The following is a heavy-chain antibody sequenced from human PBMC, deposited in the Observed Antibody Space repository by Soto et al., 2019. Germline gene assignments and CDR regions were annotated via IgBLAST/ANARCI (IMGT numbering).Heavy chain of an antibody. V-gene: IGHV1-18*01. CDR3: ARGGVLLWFGEPLDY. D-gene: IGHD3-10*01. CDR1: GYTFSRYG. Sequence: QVQLVQSGAEVKKPGASVKVSCKASGYTFSRYGITWVRQAPGQGLEWMGWISGYSGNTNYAENLRGRVTMTTETSASTADMELRSLRSADPAVYYCARGGVLLWFGEPLDYWGQGTLVTVSS. CDR2: ISGYSGNT. J-gene: IGHJ4*02.